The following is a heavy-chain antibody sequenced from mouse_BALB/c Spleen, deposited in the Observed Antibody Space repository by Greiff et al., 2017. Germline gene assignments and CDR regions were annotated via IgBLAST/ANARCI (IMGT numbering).Heavy chain of an antibody. J-gene: IGHJ2*01. CDR3: ARMNSVYFDY. Sequence: VQLKESGAELVRPGALVKLSCKASGFNIKDYYMHWVKQRPEQGLEWIGWIDPENGNTIYDPKFQGKASITADTSSNTAYLQLSSLTSEDTAVYYCARMNSVYFDYWGQGTTLTVSS. CDR2: IDPENGNT. V-gene: IGHV14-1*02. CDR1: GFNIKDYY.